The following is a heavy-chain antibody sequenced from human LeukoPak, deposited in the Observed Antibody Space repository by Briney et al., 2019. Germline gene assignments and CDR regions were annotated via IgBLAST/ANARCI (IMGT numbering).Heavy chain of an antibody. D-gene: IGHD3-22*01. CDR3: AIYEGSMIVVQSPNWYFHL. CDR2: INQDGSEI. Sequence: QAGGSLRLSCAASLLTLNIYWMRWVGQAPGKGLEWLANINQDGSEIYYVDSVKGRFTISRDNGKNSLYLQINSLRADDTAVYYFAIYEGSMIVVQSPNWYFHLWGRGTLVTVSS. CDR1: LLTLNIYW. V-gene: IGHV3-7*01. J-gene: IGHJ2*01.